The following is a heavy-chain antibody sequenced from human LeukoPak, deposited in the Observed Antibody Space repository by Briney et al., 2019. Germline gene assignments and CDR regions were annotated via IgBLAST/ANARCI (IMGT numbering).Heavy chain of an antibody. CDR3: ATYGIYYDYVRGSYRFDY. CDR2: IYSGGST. V-gene: IGHV3-53*01. D-gene: IGHD3-16*02. Sequence: GGSLRLSCAASGFTVSSNYMSWVRQAPGKGLEWVSVIYSGGSTYYADSVKGRFTISRDNSKNTLYLQMSSLRAEDTAVYYCATYGIYYDYVRGSYRFDYWGQGTLVTVSS. J-gene: IGHJ4*02. CDR1: GFTVSSNY.